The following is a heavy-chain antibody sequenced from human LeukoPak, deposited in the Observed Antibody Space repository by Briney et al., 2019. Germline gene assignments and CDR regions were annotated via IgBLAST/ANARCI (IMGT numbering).Heavy chain of an antibody. J-gene: IGHJ4*02. CDR1: GFTFSGHW. CDR3: TRDRSRAEDD. CDR2: INQGGSDK. Sequence: GGSLRLSCAASGFTFSGHWMSWVRQAPGKGLEWVANINQGGSDKYYVDSVKGRFTISRDNANNLLCLQMNSLRGEDTAVYYCTRDRSRAEDDWGQGTLVTVSS. V-gene: IGHV3-7*01. D-gene: IGHD1-14*01.